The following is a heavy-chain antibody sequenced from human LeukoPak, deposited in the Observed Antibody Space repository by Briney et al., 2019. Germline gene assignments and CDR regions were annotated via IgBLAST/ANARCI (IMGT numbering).Heavy chain of an antibody. D-gene: IGHD3-10*01. J-gene: IGHJ4*02. CDR3: AAYYYGSGSYYEDY. CDR1: GFTFSSYE. CDR2: IKQDGSEK. V-gene: IGHV3-7*01. Sequence: GGSLRLSCAASGFTFSSYEMNWVRQAPGKGLEWVANIKQDGSEKYYVDSVKGRFTNSRDNAKNSLYLQMNSLRAEDTAVYYCAAYYYGSGSYYEDYWGQGTLVTVSS.